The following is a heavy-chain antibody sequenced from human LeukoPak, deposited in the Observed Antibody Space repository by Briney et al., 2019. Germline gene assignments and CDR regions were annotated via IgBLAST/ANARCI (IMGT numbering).Heavy chain of an antibody. CDR1: GLTFSSYG. J-gene: IGHJ4*02. Sequence: GGSLRLSCAASGLTFSSYGMHWVRQAPGKGLEWVAVISYDGSNKYYADSVRGRFTISRDNSKNTLYLQMNSLRAEDTAVYYCATTLDRIVGATHFDYWGQGTLVTVSS. CDR2: ISYDGSNK. D-gene: IGHD1-26*01. V-gene: IGHV3-30*03. CDR3: ATTLDRIVGATHFDY.